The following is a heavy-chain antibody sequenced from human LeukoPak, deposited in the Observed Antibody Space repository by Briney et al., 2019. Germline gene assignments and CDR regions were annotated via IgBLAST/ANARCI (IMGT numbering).Heavy chain of an antibody. D-gene: IGHD2-2*01. Sequence: GGSLRLSCAASGFTFRDYTMNWVRQAPGKGLEWVSAISKSGTYIKYADSVKGRFTVSRDNAKNSLFLQMNSLRVEDTAVYYRAREVVIVVEPAANTIDYWGQGTRVTVSS. CDR3: AREVVIVVEPAANTIDY. J-gene: IGHJ4*02. CDR1: GFTFRDYT. V-gene: IGHV3-21*01. CDR2: ISKSGTYI.